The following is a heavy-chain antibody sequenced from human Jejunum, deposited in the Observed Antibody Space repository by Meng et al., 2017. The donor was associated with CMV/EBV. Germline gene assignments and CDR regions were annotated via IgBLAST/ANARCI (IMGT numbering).Heavy chain of an antibody. V-gene: IGHV1-2*02. CDR2: LNPYTGDT. D-gene: IGHD3-10*01. CDR1: AYTFTDYD. J-gene: IGHJ4*02. Sequence: AYTFTDYDVHWVRQAPGQGLEWLGYLNPYTGDTNYAQKFQGRVSMTRDTPTNTAYMELTRLRSDDTALYYCAKDAGSFLDYYFDFWGQGTLVTVSS. CDR3: AKDAGSFLDYYFDF.